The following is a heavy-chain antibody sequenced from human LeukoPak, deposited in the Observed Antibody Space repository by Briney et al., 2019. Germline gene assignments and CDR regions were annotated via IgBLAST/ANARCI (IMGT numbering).Heavy chain of an antibody. CDR2: ISSSSNTI. D-gene: IGHD5-18*01. V-gene: IGHV3-48*01. Sequence: GGSLRLSCAASGFTFTNYSMNWVRQAPGKGLEWVSYISSSSNTIYYADSVKGRFTISRDNAKNSLYLQMNSLRAEDTAVYYCARGYGHYFYYYYMDVWGKGTTVTVSS. J-gene: IGHJ6*03. CDR1: GFTFTNYS. CDR3: ARGYGHYFYYYYMDV.